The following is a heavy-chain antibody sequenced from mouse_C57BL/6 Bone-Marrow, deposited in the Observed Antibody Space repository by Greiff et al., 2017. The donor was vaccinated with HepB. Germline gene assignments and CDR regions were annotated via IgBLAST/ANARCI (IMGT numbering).Heavy chain of an antibody. J-gene: IGHJ4*01. V-gene: IGHV14-3*01. CDR2: IDPANGNT. CDR3: ARRAYDGTTEDAMDY. Sequence: VQLKESVAELVRPGASVKLSCTASGFNIKNTYMHWVKQRPEQGLEWIGRIDPANGNTKYAPKFQGKATITADTSSNTAYLQLSSLTSEDTAIYYCARRAYDGTTEDAMDYWGQGTSVTVSS. CDR1: GFNIKNTY. D-gene: IGHD2-3*01.